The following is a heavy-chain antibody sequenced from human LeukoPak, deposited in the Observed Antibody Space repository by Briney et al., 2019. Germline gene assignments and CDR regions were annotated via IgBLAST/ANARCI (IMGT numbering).Heavy chain of an antibody. CDR2: IYYSGST. CDR3: ATYGRRDYDDAFDI. D-gene: IGHD3-16*01. V-gene: IGHV4-39*07. J-gene: IGHJ3*02. CDR1: GGSISSSSYY. Sequence: SETLSLTCTVSGGSISSSSYYWGWIRQPPGKGLEWIGSIYYSGSTYYNPSLKSRVTISVDTSKNQFSLKLSSVTAADTAVYYCATYGRRDYDDAFDIWGQGTMVTVSS.